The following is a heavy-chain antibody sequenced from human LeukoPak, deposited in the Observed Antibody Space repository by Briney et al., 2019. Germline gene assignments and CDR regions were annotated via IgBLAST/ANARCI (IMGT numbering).Heavy chain of an antibody. CDR3: ASENNRGYSYGSPTDAFDI. CDR2: ISSSSSYI. Sequence: KPGGSLRLSCAASGFTFSTNSMNWVRQAPGKGLEWVSSISSSSSYIYYADSVKGRFTISRDNAKKSLFLDMNSLRAEDTAVYYCASENNRGYSYGSPTDAFDIWGQGTMVTVSS. J-gene: IGHJ3*02. D-gene: IGHD5-18*01. CDR1: GFTFSTNS. V-gene: IGHV3-21*01.